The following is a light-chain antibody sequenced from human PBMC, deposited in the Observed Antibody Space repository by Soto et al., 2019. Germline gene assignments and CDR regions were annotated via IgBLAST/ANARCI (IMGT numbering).Light chain of an antibody. CDR2: SNT. V-gene: IGLV1-40*01. J-gene: IGLJ3*02. CDR3: QSYDSSLSYGV. CDR1: SSNIGSGYD. Sequence: QSVLTQPPSVSGAPGQRVTISCTGSSSNIGSGYDVHGYQQLPGTAPKLLIYSNTNRPSGVPDRFSGSKSGTSASLAITGLQAEDEADYYCQSYDSSLSYGVFGGGTKLTVL.